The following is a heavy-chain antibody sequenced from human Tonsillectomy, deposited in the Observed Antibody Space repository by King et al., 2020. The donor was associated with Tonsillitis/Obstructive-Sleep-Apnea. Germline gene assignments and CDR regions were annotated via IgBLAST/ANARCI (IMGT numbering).Heavy chain of an antibody. CDR3: TTDPRERYANDWYFDY. D-gene: IGHD3-9*01. Sequence: EVQLVESGGGLVKPGGSLRLSCAASGFTFSKAWMNWVRQAPGKGLQWVGRIKSNTDGGTTDYTAPVQGRFTISRDDSKNTLYLQMNSLKNEDTAVYYCTTDPRERYANDWYFDYWGQGTLVTVSS. V-gene: IGHV3-15*07. CDR1: GFTFSKAW. J-gene: IGHJ4*02. CDR2: IKSNTDGGTT.